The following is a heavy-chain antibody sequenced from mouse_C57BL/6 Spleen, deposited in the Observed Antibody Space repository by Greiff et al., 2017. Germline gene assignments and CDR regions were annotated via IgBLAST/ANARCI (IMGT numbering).Heavy chain of an antibody. V-gene: IGHV2-9-1*01. D-gene: IGHD2-3*01. CDR2: LWTGGGT. CDR3: ARNDGYPYAMDY. J-gene: IGHJ4*01. CDR1: GFSLTSYA. Sequence: VQLQESGPGLVAPSQSLSITCTVSGFSLTSYAISWVRQPPGKGLEWLGVLWTGGGTNYNSALKSRLSISKDNSKSQVFLKMNSLQTDDTARYYCARNDGYPYAMDYWGQGTSVTVSS.